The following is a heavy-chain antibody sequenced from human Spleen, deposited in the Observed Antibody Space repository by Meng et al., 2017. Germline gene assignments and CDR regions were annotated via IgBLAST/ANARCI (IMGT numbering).Heavy chain of an antibody. D-gene: IGHD3-10*01. CDR2: INPNSGGGT. V-gene: IGHV1-2*06. Sequence: ASVKVSCKALGGIFSNYVIGWVRQASGQGLEWMGRINPNSGGGTNYAQKFQGRVTMTRDTSISTAYMELSSLTSDDTAAYYCARGRAGDDFDYWGQGTLVTVSS. J-gene: IGHJ4*02. CDR1: GGIFSNYV. CDR3: ARGRAGDDFDY.